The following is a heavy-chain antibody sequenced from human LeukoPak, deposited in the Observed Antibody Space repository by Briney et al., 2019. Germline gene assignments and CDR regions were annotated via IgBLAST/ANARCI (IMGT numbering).Heavy chain of an antibody. CDR1: GFTFSSYW. D-gene: IGHD3-22*01. V-gene: IGHV3-74*01. J-gene: IGHJ4*02. CDR3: AQNSYYDSSGTFDY. CDR2: INSDGSST. Sequence: GGSLRLSCAASGFTFSSYWMHWVRQAPGKGLVWVSRINSDGSSTSYADSVKGRFTISRDNSKNTLYLQMNSLRAEDTAVYYCAQNSYYDSSGTFDYWGQGTLVTVSS.